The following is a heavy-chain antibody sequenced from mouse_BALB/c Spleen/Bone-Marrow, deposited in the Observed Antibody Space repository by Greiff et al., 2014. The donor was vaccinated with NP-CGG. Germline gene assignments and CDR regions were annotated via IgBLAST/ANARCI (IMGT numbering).Heavy chain of an antibody. V-gene: IGHV3-1*02. Sequence: EVKLVESGPDLVKPSQSLSLTCTVTGYSITSGYSWHWIRPFPGNKLEWMGYIHYSGSTNYNPSLKSRISITRDTSKNQFFLQLNSVTTEDTATYYCARREGNHAAWFAYWGQGTLVTVSA. D-gene: IGHD2-1*01. J-gene: IGHJ3*01. CDR3: ARREGNHAAWFAY. CDR1: GYSITSGYS. CDR2: IHYSGST.